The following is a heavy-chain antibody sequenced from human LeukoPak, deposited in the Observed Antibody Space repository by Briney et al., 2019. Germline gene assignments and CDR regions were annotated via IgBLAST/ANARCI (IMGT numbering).Heavy chain of an antibody. D-gene: IGHD3-22*01. Sequence: NPSETLSLTCNVSGDPINSHFWTWIRQPPGKGLEYIGYIYYTGSTNYNPSLQGRVTISIDTSRNQFSLRLSSVTAADTAVFYCARLARSYYYDTSGFDAFDVWGPGALVTVSS. J-gene: IGHJ3*01. CDR3: ARLARSYYYDTSGFDAFDV. CDR1: GDPINSHF. CDR2: IYYTGST. V-gene: IGHV4-59*08.